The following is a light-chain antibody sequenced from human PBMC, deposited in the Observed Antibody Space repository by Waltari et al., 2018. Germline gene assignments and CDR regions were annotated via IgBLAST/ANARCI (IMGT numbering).Light chain of an antibody. CDR2: GNN. V-gene: IGLV1-40*01. CDR3: QSYDSSLSGSV. Sequence: QSVLTQPPSVSGAPGQRVTISCTGSNSNIGAGYDVHWYQQLPGTAPKLLIYGNNNRPSVVPDRFSGSESGTSASLAITGLQAEDEADYYCQSYDSSLSGSVFGGGTKLTVL. CDR1: NSNIGAGYD. J-gene: IGLJ3*02.